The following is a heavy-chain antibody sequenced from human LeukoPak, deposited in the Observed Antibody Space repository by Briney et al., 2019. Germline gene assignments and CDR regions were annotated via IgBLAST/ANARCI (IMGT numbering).Heavy chain of an antibody. D-gene: IGHD2-15*01. CDR2: ISSSSSYT. CDR1: GFTFSDYY. V-gene: IGHV3-11*05. Sequence: GGSLRLSCAASGFTFSDYYMSWIRQAPGKGLEWVSYISSSSSYTYYADSVKGRFIISRDNSKNTLYLQMNSLRAEDTALYYCAKAWWNSHLGFDCWGQGTLVTVSS. CDR3: AKAWWNSHLGFDC. J-gene: IGHJ4*02.